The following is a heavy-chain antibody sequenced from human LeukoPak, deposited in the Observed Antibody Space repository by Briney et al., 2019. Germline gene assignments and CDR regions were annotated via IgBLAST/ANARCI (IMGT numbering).Heavy chain of an antibody. Sequence: NTSETLSLTCTVSGYSISSGYYWGWIRQPPGQGLEWIGEIYHSGSTNYNPSLKSRVTISVDKSKNQFSLKLSSVTAADTAVYYCARAGRFWSGRGFDPWGQGTLVTVSS. CDR1: GYSISSGYY. CDR2: IYHSGST. CDR3: ARAGRFWSGRGFDP. J-gene: IGHJ5*02. D-gene: IGHD3-3*01. V-gene: IGHV4-38-2*02.